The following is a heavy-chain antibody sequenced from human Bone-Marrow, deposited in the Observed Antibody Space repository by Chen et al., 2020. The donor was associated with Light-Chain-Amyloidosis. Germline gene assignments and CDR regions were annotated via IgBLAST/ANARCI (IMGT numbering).Heavy chain of an antibody. D-gene: IGHD3-3*01. CDR3: ARTTGPRRRDFWSGYFTY. CDR1: GFIFSYYV. CDR2: ISAGGGRT. J-gene: IGHJ4*02. V-gene: IGHV3-23*04. Sequence: EVQLVESGGDLVQPGGSLRISCGGSGFIFSYYVMSWVRQAPAKGLEWVSTISAGGGRTYYADSVKGRFTISRDDSQNTLYLQMNSLRAEDTAVYYCARTTGPRRRDFWSGYFTYWGQGSLVTVSS.